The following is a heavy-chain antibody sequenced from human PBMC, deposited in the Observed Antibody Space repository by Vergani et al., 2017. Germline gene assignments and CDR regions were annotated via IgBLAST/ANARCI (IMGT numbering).Heavy chain of an antibody. J-gene: IGHJ4*02. V-gene: IGHV1-46*03. CDR2: INPSGGST. Sequence: QVQLVQSGAEVKKPGASVKVSCKASGYTFTSYYMHWVRQAPGQGLEWMGIINPSGGSTSYAQKFQGRVPRTRDTATSTVYMELSSLRSEDTAVYYCARTPRYCSSTSCYKGGFDYWGQGTLVTVSS. CDR1: GYTFTSYY. CDR3: ARTPRYCSSTSCYKGGFDY. D-gene: IGHD2-2*02.